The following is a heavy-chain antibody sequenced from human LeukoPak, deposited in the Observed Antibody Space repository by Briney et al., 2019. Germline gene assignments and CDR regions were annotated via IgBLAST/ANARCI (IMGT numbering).Heavy chain of an antibody. J-gene: IGHJ3*02. Sequence: ASVKVSCKASGYTFTSYYMHWVRQAPGQGLEWMGWINPNSGGTNYAQKFQGRVTMTRDTSISTAYMELSRLRSDDTAVYYCATVPAALDAFDIWGQGTMVTVSS. D-gene: IGHD2-2*01. CDR1: GYTFTSYY. CDR3: ATVPAALDAFDI. CDR2: INPNSGGT. V-gene: IGHV1-2*02.